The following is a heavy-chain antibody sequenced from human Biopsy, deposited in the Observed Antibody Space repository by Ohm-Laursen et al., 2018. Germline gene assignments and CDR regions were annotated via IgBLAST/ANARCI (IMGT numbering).Heavy chain of an antibody. D-gene: IGHD3-9*01. CDR2: ITTDSGRI. CDR1: GFTLSDG. V-gene: IGHV3-23*01. CDR3: ARHLRYNDY. J-gene: IGHJ4*02. Sequence: SLRLSCSASGFTLSDGMTWVRQAPGKGLEWVSSITTDSGRIFYADSVRGRFTISRDNSKNTLYLQMNRLRAEDTAEYYCARHLRYNDYWGQGTLVTVSS.